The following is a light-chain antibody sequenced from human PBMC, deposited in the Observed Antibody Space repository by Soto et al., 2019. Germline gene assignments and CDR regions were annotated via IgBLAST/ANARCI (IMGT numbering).Light chain of an antibody. CDR2: DAS. V-gene: IGKV3-11*01. CDR3: QQHSNWPPYT. J-gene: IGKJ2*01. CDR1: QSVSSY. Sequence: EIVLTQSPATLSLSPGERATLSCRASQSVSSYLAWYQQNPGQAPRLLIYDASNRATGIPARFSGSGSGTDFTLTISSLEPEDFAVYYCQQHSNWPPYTFGQGTKLEIK.